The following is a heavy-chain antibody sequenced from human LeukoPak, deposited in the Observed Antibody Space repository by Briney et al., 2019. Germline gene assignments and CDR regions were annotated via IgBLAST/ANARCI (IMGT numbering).Heavy chain of an antibody. CDR1: GGSFSGYY. V-gene: IGHV4-34*01. Sequence: PSETLSLTCAVYGGSFSGYYWSWIRQPPGKGLEWIGEINHSGSTKYNPSLKSRVTISVDRSKNQFSLKLSSVTATDTAMYYCARGWPGGYLDYWGQGTLVTVSS. J-gene: IGHJ4*02. CDR2: INHSGST. D-gene: IGHD3-10*01. CDR3: ARGWPGGYLDY.